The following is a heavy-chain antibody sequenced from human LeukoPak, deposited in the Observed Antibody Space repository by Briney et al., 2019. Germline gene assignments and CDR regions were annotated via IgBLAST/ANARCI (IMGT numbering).Heavy chain of an antibody. D-gene: IGHD2-15*01. CDR3: ARAFVGRTLIAFDAFDI. V-gene: IGHV4-59*01. CDR1: GGSISSYS. Sequence: PSETLSLTCTVSGGSISSYSWSWIRQPPGKGLEWIGYIYYSGSTNYNPSLKSRVTISVDTSKNQFSLKLSSVTAADTAVYYCARAFVGRTLIAFDAFDIWGQGTMVTVSS. CDR2: IYYSGST. J-gene: IGHJ3*02.